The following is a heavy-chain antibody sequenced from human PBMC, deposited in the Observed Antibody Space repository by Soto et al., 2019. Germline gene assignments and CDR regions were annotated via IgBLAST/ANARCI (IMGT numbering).Heavy chain of an antibody. CDR1: GFTFTSYE. Sequence: EVQLVESGGGLVQPGGSLRLSCAASGFTFTSYEMNWVRQAPGKGLEWVSYISSRATTIYYADSVKGRFTISRDNAKNSVYLQMNSLRAEDTAVYYCATSDYGLLAGYFDLWGRGTLVTVSS. CDR2: ISSRATTI. CDR3: ATSDYGLLAGYFDL. V-gene: IGHV3-48*03. D-gene: IGHD3-16*01. J-gene: IGHJ2*01.